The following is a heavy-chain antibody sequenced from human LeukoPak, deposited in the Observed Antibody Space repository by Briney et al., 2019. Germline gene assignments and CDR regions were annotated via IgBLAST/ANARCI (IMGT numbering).Heavy chain of an antibody. CDR2: ISWNSGSI. CDR3: AKGRDKYQLLSKNWFDP. CDR1: GFTFDDYA. D-gene: IGHD2-2*01. Sequence: HPGRSLRLSCAASGFTFDDYAMHWVRQAPGKGLERVSGISWNSGSIGYADSVRGRFTISRDNAKNSLYLQMNSLRAEDTALYYCAKGRDKYQLLSKNWFDPWGQGTLVTVSS. V-gene: IGHV3-9*01. J-gene: IGHJ5*02.